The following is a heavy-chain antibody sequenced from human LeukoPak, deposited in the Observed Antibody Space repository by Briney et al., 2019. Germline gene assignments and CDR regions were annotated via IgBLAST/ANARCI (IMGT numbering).Heavy chain of an antibody. J-gene: IGHJ4*02. Sequence: GALRLSCVASGFTFGKCWMSWVRQAPGKGLEWVANIKLDGSEKNYVDSVKGRFTISRDNTKNSLYLQMNSLRVEDTAVFYCARDQYDTWSRRGNFDSWGQGTLVTVSS. CDR3: ARDQYDTWSRRGNFDS. CDR1: GFTFGKCW. V-gene: IGHV3-7*03. D-gene: IGHD3-3*01. CDR2: IKLDGSEK.